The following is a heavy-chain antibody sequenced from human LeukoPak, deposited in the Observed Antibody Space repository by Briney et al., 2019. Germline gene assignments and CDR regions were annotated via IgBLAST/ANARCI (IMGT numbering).Heavy chain of an antibody. CDR3: ARGDRPREIPPLIRKKNAFDI. CDR2: LSYSGST. V-gene: IGHV4-59*12. D-gene: IGHD2-8*01. CDR1: GASITSYY. Sequence: SETLSLTCTVSGASITSYYWTWIRQPPERGLEWIGFLSYSGSTNYNPSVKSRVTISVDTSKNQFSLKLSSVTAADTAVYYCARGDRPREIPPLIRKKNAFDIWGQGTMVTVSS. J-gene: IGHJ3*02.